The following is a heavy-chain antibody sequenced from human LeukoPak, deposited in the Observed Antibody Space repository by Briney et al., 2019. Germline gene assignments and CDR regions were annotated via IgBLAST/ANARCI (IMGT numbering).Heavy chain of an antibody. CDR1: GGSISNGGYS. Sequence: SQTLSLTCAVSGGSISNGGYSWSWIRQPPGKGLEWIGYIYHSGSTYYNPSLKSRVTISVDRSKNQFSLKLSSVTAADTAVYYCARSLPLRPCWYFDLWGRGTLVTVSS. CDR2: IYHSGST. CDR3: ARSLPLRPCWYFDL. V-gene: IGHV4-30-2*01. D-gene: IGHD5-12*01. J-gene: IGHJ2*01.